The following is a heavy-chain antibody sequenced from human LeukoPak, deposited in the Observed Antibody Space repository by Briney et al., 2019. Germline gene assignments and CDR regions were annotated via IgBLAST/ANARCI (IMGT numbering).Heavy chain of an antibody. J-gene: IGHJ5*02. CDR1: GGTFSSYA. D-gene: IGHD6-25*01. V-gene: IGHV1-69*05. Sequence: SVKVSCKASGGTFSSYAISWVRQAPGQGLEWMGGIIPIFGTANYAQKFQGRVTITTDESTSTAYMELSSLRSEDTAVYYCARGGDSSGLYSGGYWFDPWGQGTLVTVSS. CDR3: ARGGDSSGLYSGGYWFDP. CDR2: IIPIFGTA.